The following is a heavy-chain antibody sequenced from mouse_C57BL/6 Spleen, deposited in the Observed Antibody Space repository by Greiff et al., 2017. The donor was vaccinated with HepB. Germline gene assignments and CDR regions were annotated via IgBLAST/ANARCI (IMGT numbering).Heavy chain of an antibody. CDR1: GYTFTDYY. CDR2: IYPGSGNT. Sequence: VKLMESGAELVRPGASVKLSCKASGYTFTDYYINWVKQRPGQGLEWIARIYPGSGNTYYNEKFKGKATLTAEKSSSTAYMQLSSLTSEDSAVYFCARGIYDGYYYFDYWGQGTTLTVSS. CDR3: ARGIYDGYYYFDY. J-gene: IGHJ2*01. V-gene: IGHV1-76*01. D-gene: IGHD2-3*01.